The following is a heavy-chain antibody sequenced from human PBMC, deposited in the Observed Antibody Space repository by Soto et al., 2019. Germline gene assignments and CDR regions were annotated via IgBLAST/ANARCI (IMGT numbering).Heavy chain of an antibody. J-gene: IGHJ5*02. CDR2: IYYSGST. D-gene: IGHD3-3*01. CDR3: ARAYYDFWRAYWRWFDP. Sequence: SETLSLSCTVSGGSMSNYYWSWIRQPPGKGLEWIGYIYYSGSTNYNPSLKSRVTISVDTSKNQFSLKLSSVTAADTAVYYCARAYYDFWRAYWRWFDPWGQGTLVTVS. CDR1: GGSMSNYY. V-gene: IGHV4-59*01.